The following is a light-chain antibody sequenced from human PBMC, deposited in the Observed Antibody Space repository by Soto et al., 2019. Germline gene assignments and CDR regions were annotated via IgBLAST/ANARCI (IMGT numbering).Light chain of an antibody. V-gene: IGKV3-20*01. CDR3: QQTAHSPLT. J-gene: IGKJ1*01. CDR1: QSVTNNY. Sequence: EIVLTQSPGTQSLSPGERATLSCRASQSVTNNYVAWYQQKPGQAPRLLIHDASSRATGIPDRFSGGGSGTDFTLTISRLEPEDFAVYFCQQTAHSPLTFGQGTRVDIK. CDR2: DAS.